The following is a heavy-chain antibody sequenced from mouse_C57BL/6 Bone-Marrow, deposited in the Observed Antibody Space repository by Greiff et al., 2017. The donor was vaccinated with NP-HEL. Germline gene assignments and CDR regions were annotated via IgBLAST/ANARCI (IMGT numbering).Heavy chain of an antibody. J-gene: IGHJ2*01. CDR1: GFNITDDY. D-gene: IGHD1-1*01. V-gene: IGHV14-4*01. CDR2: IDPENGDT. Sequence: VQLQQSGAELVRPGASVKLSCTASGFNITDDYMHWVKQRPEQGLEWIGWIDPENGDTEYASKFQGKATITADTSSNTAYLQLSSLTSEDTAVYYCTTRFTTVVATDYWGQGTTLTVSS. CDR3: TTRFTTVVATDY.